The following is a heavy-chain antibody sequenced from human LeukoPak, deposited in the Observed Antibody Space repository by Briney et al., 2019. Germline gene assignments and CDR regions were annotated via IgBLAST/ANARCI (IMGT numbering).Heavy chain of an antibody. CDR3: ARGDYDGDAFDI. V-gene: IGHV1-8*03. Sequence: ASVKVSCKASGGTFSSYAISWVRQATGQGLEWMGWMNPNSGNTGYAQKFQGRVTITRNTSISTAYMELSSLRSEDTAVYYCARGDYDGDAFDIWGQGTMVTVSS. CDR1: GGTFSSYA. J-gene: IGHJ3*02. CDR2: MNPNSGNT. D-gene: IGHD3-22*01.